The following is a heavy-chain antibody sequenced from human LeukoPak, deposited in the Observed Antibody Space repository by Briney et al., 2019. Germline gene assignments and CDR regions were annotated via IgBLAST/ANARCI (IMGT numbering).Heavy chain of an antibody. CDR3: ARAGVIVVVPAAMLSYWFDP. CDR2: INHSGST. D-gene: IGHD2-2*01. J-gene: IGHJ5*02. V-gene: IGHV4-34*01. Sequence: SETLSLTCAVYGGSFSGYYWSWIRQPPGKGLEWIGEINHSGSTNYNPSLTSRVTISVDTSKNQFSLKLSSVTAADTAVYYCARAGVIVVVPAAMLSYWFDPWGQGTLVTVSS. CDR1: GGSFSGYY.